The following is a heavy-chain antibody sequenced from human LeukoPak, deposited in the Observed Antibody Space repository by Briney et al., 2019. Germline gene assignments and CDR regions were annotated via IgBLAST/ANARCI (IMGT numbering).Heavy chain of an antibody. CDR2: IWYDGSNK. CDR1: GFTFSNYG. CDR3: ARATPDYYGMDV. V-gene: IGHV3-33*01. J-gene: IGHJ6*02. Sequence: HPGGSLRLSCAASGFTFSNYGMHWVRQAPGKGLEWVAAIWYDGSNKYYAESVKGRFTISRDNSKNTLYLQMNSLRAEDTAVYYCARATPDYYGMDVWGQGTTVTVSS.